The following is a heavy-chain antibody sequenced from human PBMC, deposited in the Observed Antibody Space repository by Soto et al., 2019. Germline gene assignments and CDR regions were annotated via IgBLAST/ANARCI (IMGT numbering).Heavy chain of an antibody. Sequence: DSVKGRFTLSRDNSKNTLYLQMNSLRAEDTAVYYCATLAFCGGDCSISGYFYYRMYVWGQGTTVTVSS. J-gene: IGHJ6*02. CDR3: ATLAFCGGDCSISGYFYYRMYV. V-gene: IGHV3-30*03. D-gene: IGHD2-21*02.